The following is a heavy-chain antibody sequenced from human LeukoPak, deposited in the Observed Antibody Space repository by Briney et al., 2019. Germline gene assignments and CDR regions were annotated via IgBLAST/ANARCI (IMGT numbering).Heavy chain of an antibody. CDR3: ARGNAN. CDR2: INHSGST. V-gene: IGHV4-34*01. J-gene: IGHJ4*02. Sequence: SETLSLTCAVYGGSFSDYYWSWIRQPPGKGLEWIGEINHSGSTNYNPSLKSRVTISVDTSKNQFSLKLSSVTAADTALYYCARGNANWGQGTLVTVSS. CDR1: GGSFSDYY.